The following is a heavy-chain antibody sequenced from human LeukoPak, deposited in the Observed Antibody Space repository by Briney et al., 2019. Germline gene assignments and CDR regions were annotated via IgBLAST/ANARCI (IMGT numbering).Heavy chain of an antibody. Sequence: PGGSLRLSCAASGFTFSSYSMNWVRQVPGKGLEWVAFIRYDGSNKYYADSVKGRFTISRDNSKNTLYLQMNSLRAEDTAVYYCAKSDLWFGESGHYYYMDVWGKGTTVTVSS. CDR1: GFTFSSYS. CDR3: AKSDLWFGESGHYYYMDV. CDR2: IRYDGSNK. J-gene: IGHJ6*03. V-gene: IGHV3-30*02. D-gene: IGHD3-10*01.